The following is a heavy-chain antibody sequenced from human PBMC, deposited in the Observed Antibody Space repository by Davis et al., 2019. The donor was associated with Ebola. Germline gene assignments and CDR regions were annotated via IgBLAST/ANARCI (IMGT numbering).Heavy chain of an antibody. Sequence: PGGSLRLSCKGSGYSFTSYWIGWVRQMPGKGLEWMGIIYPGDSDTRYSPSFQGQVTISADKSISTAYLQWSSLKASDTAMYYCARRLRSLFPTLREADYWGQGTLVTVSS. D-gene: IGHD4-17*01. J-gene: IGHJ4*02. V-gene: IGHV5-51*01. CDR3: ARRLRSLFPTLREADY. CDR1: GYSFTSYW. CDR2: IYPGDSDT.